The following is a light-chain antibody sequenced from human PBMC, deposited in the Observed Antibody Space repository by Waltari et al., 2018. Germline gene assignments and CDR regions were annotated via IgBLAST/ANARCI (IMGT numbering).Light chain of an antibody. V-gene: IGLV2-8*01. J-gene: IGLJ2*01. CDR3: CSYAGSNNLV. Sequence: QSALTQPPSASGSPGQSVTISCPGPGSDIGAYSHVPWYQQHPGKAPKLIIYEVSKRPSGVPDRFTGSKSGNTASLTVSGLQAEDEADYYCCSYAGSNNLVFGGGTKLTVL. CDR1: GSDIGAYSH. CDR2: EVS.